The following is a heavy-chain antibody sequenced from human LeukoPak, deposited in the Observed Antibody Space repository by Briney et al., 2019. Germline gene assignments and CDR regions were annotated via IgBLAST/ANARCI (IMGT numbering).Heavy chain of an antibody. CDR1: GYTFTSYG. CDR3: ARSRGVVVPAAIVLDY. Sequence: ASVKVSCKASGYTFTSYGISWVRQAPGQGLEWMGWISAYNGNTNYAQKLQGRVTMTTDTSTSTAYMELRSLRSDDTAVYYCARSRGVVVPAAIVLDYWGPGTLVTVSS. V-gene: IGHV1-18*01. J-gene: IGHJ4*02. D-gene: IGHD2-2*02. CDR2: ISAYNGNT.